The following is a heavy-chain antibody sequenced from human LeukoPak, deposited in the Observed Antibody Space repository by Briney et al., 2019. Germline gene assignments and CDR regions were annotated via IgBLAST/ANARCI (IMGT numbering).Heavy chain of an antibody. CDR2: IIPIFGTA. CDR1: GGTFSSYA. D-gene: IGHD2-8*01. V-gene: IGHV1-69*13. J-gene: IGHJ6*02. Sequence: ASEKVSCKASGGTFSSYAISWMRQAPGQGLEWMGGIIPIFGTANYAQKFQGRVTITADESTSTAYMELSSLRSEDTAVYYCARGPDIVLMVYATYYYYGMDVWGQGTTVTVSS. CDR3: ARGPDIVLMVYATYYYYGMDV.